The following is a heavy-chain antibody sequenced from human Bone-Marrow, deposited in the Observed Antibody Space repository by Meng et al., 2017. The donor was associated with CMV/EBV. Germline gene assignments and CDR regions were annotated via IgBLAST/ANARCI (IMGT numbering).Heavy chain of an antibody. V-gene: IGHV1-18*01. CDR2: ISAYNGNT. CDR1: GYTFTSYG. CDR3: ARGPGTSYYDFWSGYYLNVVGYYYGMDV. J-gene: IGHJ6*02. Sequence: ASVKVSCKASGYTFTSYGISWVRQAPGQGLEWMGWISAYNGNTNYAQKLQGRVTMTTDTSTSTAYMELRSLRSDDTAVYYCARGPGTSYYDFWSGYYLNVVGYYYGMDVWGQGTPVTVSS. D-gene: IGHD3-3*01.